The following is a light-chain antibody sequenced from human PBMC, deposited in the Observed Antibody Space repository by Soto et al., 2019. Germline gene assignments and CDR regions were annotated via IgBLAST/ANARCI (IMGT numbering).Light chain of an antibody. J-gene: IGLJ1*01. V-gene: IGLV2-14*01. CDR3: SSYTSSSADV. CDR1: SSDVGDYNY. CDR2: EVS. Sequence: QSALTQPASVSGSPGQSITISCTGTSSDVGDYNYVSWYQQHPGKAPKLMIYEVSNRPSGVSNRFSGSKSGNTASLTISGLQAEAEGEYYCSSYTSSSADVFGTGTKLTVL.